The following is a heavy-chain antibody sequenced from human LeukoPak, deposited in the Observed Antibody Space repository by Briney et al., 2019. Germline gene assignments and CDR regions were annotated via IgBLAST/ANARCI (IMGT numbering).Heavy chain of an antibody. V-gene: IGHV3-33*01. CDR2: IWDDGTNN. Sequence: GGSLRLSCSGSGFTFSSYGMHWVRQAPGKGLEWVAVIWDDGTNNYYADSVKGRFTVSRDNSMNTLYLQVNSLTAEDTAVYYCARDWSRGNSGYVDHWGQGTLVTVSS. CDR1: GFTFSSYG. CDR3: ARDWSRGNSGYVDH. D-gene: IGHD5-12*01. J-gene: IGHJ4*02.